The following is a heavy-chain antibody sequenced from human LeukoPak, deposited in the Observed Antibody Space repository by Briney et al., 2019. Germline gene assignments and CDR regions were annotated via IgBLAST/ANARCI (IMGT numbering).Heavy chain of an antibody. CDR1: GFTFSSYA. V-gene: IGHV3-23*01. CDR2: ISGSGGST. D-gene: IGHD3-22*01. Sequence: QPGGSLRLSCAASGFTFSSYAMSWVRQAPGKGLEWVSAISGSGGSTYYADSVKGRFTISRDNSKNTLYLQMNSLRAEDTAVYYCAKVESDSSGYYYGINDYWGQGTLVTVSS. J-gene: IGHJ4*02. CDR3: AKVESDSSGYYYGINDY.